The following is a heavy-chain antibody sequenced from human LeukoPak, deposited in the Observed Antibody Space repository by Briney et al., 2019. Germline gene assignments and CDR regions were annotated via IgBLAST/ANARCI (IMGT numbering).Heavy chain of an antibody. CDR1: CISISYY. V-gene: IGHV3-21*01. J-gene: IGHJ4*02. CDR2: SSSSSSYI. Sequence: GGFLLPSSASSCISISYYRNCFGRPAAREGVEVASFSSSSSSYIYYADSVKGRFTISRDNAKNSLYLQMNSLRAEDTAVYYCARFSGYCSSTSCTPGDWGQGTLVTVSS. D-gene: IGHD2-2*01. CDR3: ARFSGYCSSTSCTPGD.